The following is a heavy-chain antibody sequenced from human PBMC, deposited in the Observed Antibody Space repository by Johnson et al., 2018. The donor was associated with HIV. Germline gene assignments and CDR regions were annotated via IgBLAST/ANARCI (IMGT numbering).Heavy chain of an antibody. Sequence: VQLVESRGGVVRPGGSLRLSCAASGFTFDDYCMSWVRQAPGKGLEWVSGINWNGVSTGYADSVTGRFTISRYNSKNTLYLQMNSLSAEDTAVYYCAKDMWGFRYSGYDRDAFDIWGQGTMVTVSS. CDR2: INWNGVST. CDR3: AKDMWGFRYSGYDRDAFDI. J-gene: IGHJ3*02. CDR1: GFTFDDYC. D-gene: IGHD5-12*01. V-gene: IGHV3-20*04.